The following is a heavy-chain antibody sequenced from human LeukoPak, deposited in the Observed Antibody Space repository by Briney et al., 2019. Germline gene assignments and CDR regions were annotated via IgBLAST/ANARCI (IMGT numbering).Heavy chain of an antibody. D-gene: IGHD5-12*01. Sequence: PGGSLRLSCAASGFTFDDYGMHWVRQAPGKGLEWVSGISWNSDNIGYAVSVKGRFTISRDNAKNSLYLQMNSLRAEDTALYYCAKGGYDPLDYWGPGTLVTVSS. V-gene: IGHV3-9*01. CDR3: AKGGYDPLDY. CDR2: ISWNSDNI. J-gene: IGHJ4*02. CDR1: GFTFDDYG.